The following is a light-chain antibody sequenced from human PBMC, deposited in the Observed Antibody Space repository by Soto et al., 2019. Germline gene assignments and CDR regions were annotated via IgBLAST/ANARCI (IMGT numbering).Light chain of an antibody. J-gene: IGLJ1*01. CDR1: NNDVGGYES. CDR3: SSYTGRSLYV. Sequence: QSALTQPASVSGSPGQSITLSCTGTNNDVGGYESVSWYQQRAGRAPKLIIYDVSNRPSGISGRFSGSKFGNTASLTISGIQAEDEADYYCSSYTGRSLYVFGTGTKLTVL. CDR2: DVS. V-gene: IGLV2-14*01.